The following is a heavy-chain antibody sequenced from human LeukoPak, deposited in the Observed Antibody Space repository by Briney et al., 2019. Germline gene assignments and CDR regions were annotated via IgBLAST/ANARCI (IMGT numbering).Heavy chain of an antibody. CDR1: GGSIISDGYY. CDR2: IYSSGST. Sequence: SETLSLTCTVSGGSIISDGYYWSWIRQHPLKGLEYIAYIYSSGSTYNNPSFGGRFALSVDTSKNQFSLKLTSVGAPDTAVYYCARVTTLTRDDLGISHWYFDLWGRGAQVTVSS. D-gene: IGHD4-17*01. J-gene: IGHJ2*01. CDR3: ARVTTLTRDDLGISHWYFDL. V-gene: IGHV4-31*03.